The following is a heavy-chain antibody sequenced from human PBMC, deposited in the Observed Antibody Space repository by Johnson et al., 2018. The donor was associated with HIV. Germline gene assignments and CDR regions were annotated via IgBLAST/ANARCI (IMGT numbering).Heavy chain of an antibody. Sequence: VQLVESGGGLVQPGRSLRLSCAASGFTFDDYAMHWVRQAPGKGLEWVSSIGWNSGTIGYADSVKGRFTISRDNAKNSLYLQMSSLRAEDTALYYCAKAYHSVNDAFDIWGQGTMVTVSS. CDR3: AKAYHSVNDAFDI. J-gene: IGHJ3*02. CDR1: GFTFDDYA. CDR2: IGWNSGTI. V-gene: IGHV3-9*01.